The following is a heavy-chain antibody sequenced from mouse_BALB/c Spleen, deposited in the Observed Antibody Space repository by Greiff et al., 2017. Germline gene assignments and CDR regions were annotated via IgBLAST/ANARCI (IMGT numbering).Heavy chain of an antibody. Sequence: EVQVVESGGGLVKPGGSLKLSCAASGFTFSSYTMSWVRQTPGKRLEWVATISSGGSYTYYPDSVKGRFTISRDNAKNTLYLQMSSLKSEDTAMYYCTREGARYPYAMDYWGQGTSVTVSS. CDR3: TREGARYPYAMDY. D-gene: IGHD2-12*01. V-gene: IGHV5-6-4*01. CDR1: GFTFSSYT. J-gene: IGHJ4*01. CDR2: ISSGGSYT.